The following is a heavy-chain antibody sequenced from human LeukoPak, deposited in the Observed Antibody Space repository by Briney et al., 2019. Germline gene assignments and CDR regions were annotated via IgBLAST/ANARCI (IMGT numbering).Heavy chain of an antibody. CDR3: ASGNSGSYPIFHY. Sequence: ASVKVPCKVSRGTFSSYAISWVRQAPGQGLEWMGWINPNSGGTNYAQKFEGRVTMTRDTSITTAYMELSRLSSDDTAVYYCASGNSGSYPIFHYWGQGTLVTVSS. J-gene: IGHJ4*02. CDR1: RGTFSSYA. V-gene: IGHV1-2*02. CDR2: INPNSGGT. D-gene: IGHD1-26*01.